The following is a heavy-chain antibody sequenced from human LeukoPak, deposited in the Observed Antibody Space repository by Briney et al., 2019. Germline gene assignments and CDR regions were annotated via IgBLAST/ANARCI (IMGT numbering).Heavy chain of an antibody. CDR3: ARDRRRYGDPDDY. Sequence: GGSLRLSCAASGFTFSNYWMSWVRQAPGKGLEWVANIKQDGSEEYYVDSVKGRFTISRDNAKNSLYLQMNSLRAEDTAVYYCARDRRRYGDPDDYWGQGTLVTVSS. CDR1: GFTFSNYW. D-gene: IGHD4-17*01. V-gene: IGHV3-7*01. CDR2: IKQDGSEE. J-gene: IGHJ4*02.